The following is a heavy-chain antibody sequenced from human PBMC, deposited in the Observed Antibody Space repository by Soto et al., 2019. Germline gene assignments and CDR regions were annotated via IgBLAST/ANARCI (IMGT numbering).Heavy chain of an antibody. J-gene: IGHJ4*02. CDR1: GGSISSGGYY. CDR2: IYYSGST. V-gene: IGHV4-31*03. D-gene: IGHD3-9*01. CDR3: ASGYYDILNGYPGPFDY. Sequence: PSETLSLTCTVSGGSISSGGYYWSWIRQHPGKGLEWIGYIYYSGSTYYNPSLKSRVTISVGTSKNQFSLKLSSVTAADTAVYYCASGYYDILNGYPGPFDYWGQGTLVTVSS.